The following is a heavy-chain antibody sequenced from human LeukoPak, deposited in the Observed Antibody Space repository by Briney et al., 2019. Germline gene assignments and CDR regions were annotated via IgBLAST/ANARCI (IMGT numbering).Heavy chain of an antibody. V-gene: IGHV3-23*01. CDR2: ISSSDGST. CDR1: GFTFSSYA. J-gene: IGHJ4*02. D-gene: IGHD3-22*01. CDR3: TKDRVTIIVVVTNFDY. Sequence: PGGSLRLSCAASGFTFSSYAMSWVRQAPGKGLEWVSAISSSDGSTYYADSVKGRFTISRDNSKNTLYLQMNSLRAEDTAVYYCTKDRVTIIVVVTNFDYWGQGTLVTVSS.